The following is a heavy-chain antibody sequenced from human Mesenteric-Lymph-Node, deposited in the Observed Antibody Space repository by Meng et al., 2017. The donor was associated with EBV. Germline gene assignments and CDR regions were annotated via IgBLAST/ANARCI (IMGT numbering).Heavy chain of an antibody. J-gene: IGHJ4*02. Sequence: VQLQQWGAGLLKPSETLSLTCAVYGGSFGGYFWNWIRQPPGKGLEWIGEINHSGSTNYNPSLKSRVTISVDTSRNQFSLKLPSVTAADTAVYYCARAGSSGWSDLDYWGQGTLVTVSS. CDR3: ARAGSSGWSDLDY. CDR2: INHSGST. D-gene: IGHD6-19*01. CDR1: GGSFGGYF. V-gene: IGHV4-34*01.